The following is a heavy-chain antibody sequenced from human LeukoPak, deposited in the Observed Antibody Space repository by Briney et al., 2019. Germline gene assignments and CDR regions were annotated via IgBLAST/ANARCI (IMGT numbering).Heavy chain of an antibody. Sequence: PSETLSLTCTVSGGSISSYYWSWIRQPPGKGLEWIGYIYYSGSTNYNPSLKSRVTISVDTSKNQFSLKLSSVTAADTAVYYCARAGPPMDYYYYYGMDVWGQGTTVPVSS. D-gene: IGHD5-24*01. CDR1: GGSISSYY. CDR3: ARAGPPMDYYYYYGMDV. CDR2: IYYSGST. J-gene: IGHJ6*02. V-gene: IGHV4-59*01.